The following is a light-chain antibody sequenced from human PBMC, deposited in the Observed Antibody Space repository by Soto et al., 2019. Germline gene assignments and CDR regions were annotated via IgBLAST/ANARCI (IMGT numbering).Light chain of an antibody. Sequence: DIQMTQSPSSVSASVGDRVTITCRASQGISNWLAWYQQKPGKAPKLLIYGASSLQSGVPSRFSGSGSGTDFTLTISSLQAEDSATYYCQQANTVPPWMFGQGTKVEIK. CDR2: GAS. V-gene: IGKV1-12*01. CDR3: QQANTVPPWM. J-gene: IGKJ1*01. CDR1: QGISNW.